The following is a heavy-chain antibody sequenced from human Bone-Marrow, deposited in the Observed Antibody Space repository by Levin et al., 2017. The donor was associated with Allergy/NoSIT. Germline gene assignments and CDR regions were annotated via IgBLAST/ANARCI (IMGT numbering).Heavy chain of an antibody. CDR1: GFSFSDYP. V-gene: IGHV3-49*04. Sequence: GGSLRLSCTTSGFSFSDYPMSWVRQAPGKGLEWVGFIRTKAYGGTTEYAASVKGRFTISRDDSKNIASLQMNSLKTEDTAVYYCTRQAACSGGTCYHYMDLWGKGSTVTVSS. CDR2: IRTKAYGGTT. D-gene: IGHD2-15*01. J-gene: IGHJ6*03. CDR3: TRQAACSGGTCYHYMDL.